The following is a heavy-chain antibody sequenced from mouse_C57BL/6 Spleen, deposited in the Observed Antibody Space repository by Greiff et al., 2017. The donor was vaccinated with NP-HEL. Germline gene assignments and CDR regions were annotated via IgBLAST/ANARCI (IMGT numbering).Heavy chain of an antibody. J-gene: IGHJ1*03. CDR1: GYTFTSYW. CDR3: ACGLGRGYFDV. CDR2: INPSSGYT. V-gene: IGHV1-7*01. D-gene: IGHD4-1*01. Sequence: VQLQQSGAELVKPGASVKLSCKASGYTFTSYWMHWVKQRPGQGLEWIGYINPSSGYTKYKEKFKDKATLTTDKSSSTASLQLSSLTYEDSAAYYCACGLGRGYFDVWGTGTTVTVSS.